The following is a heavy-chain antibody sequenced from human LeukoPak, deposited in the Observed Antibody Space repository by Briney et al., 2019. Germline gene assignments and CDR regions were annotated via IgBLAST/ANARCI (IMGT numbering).Heavy chain of an antibody. CDR2: ISSSSYI. D-gene: IGHD3-3*01. CDR3: ARVNDFWSGYHWFDP. Sequence: GGSLRLSCAASGFTFSSYSMNWVRQAPGKGLEWVSSISSSSYIYYADSVKGRFTISRDNAKNSLYLQMNSLRAEDTAVYYCARVNDFWSGYHWFDPWGQGTLVTVSS. J-gene: IGHJ5*02. CDR1: GFTFSSYS. V-gene: IGHV3-21*01.